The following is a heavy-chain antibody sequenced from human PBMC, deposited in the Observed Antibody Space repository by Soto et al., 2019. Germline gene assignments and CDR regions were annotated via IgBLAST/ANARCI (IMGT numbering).Heavy chain of an antibody. CDR1: GFTFSSYG. V-gene: IGHV3-30*18. Sequence: GGSLRLSCAASGFTFSSYGMHWVRQAPGKGLEWVAVISYDGSNKYYADSVKGRFTISRDNSKNTLYLQMNSLRAEDTAVYYCAKDLLYYDILTGYSRPLDYYYYYGMDVWGQGTTVTVSS. CDR3: AKDLLYYDILTGYSRPLDYYYYYGMDV. J-gene: IGHJ6*02. CDR2: ISYDGSNK. D-gene: IGHD3-9*01.